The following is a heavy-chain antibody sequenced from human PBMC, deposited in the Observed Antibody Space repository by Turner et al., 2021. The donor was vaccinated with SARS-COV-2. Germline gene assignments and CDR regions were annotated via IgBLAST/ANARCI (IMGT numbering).Heavy chain of an antibody. CDR1: GYTFDTYG. V-gene: IGHV1-18*01. Sequence: QVQLVQSGAEVKKPGASVKVSCKAVGYTFDTYGVVWVRQAPGQGLEWMGWISGYNGNRNYAQSLQGRVTMATDTSTNTAYMELRSLTSADTGVYVCARGSLWFDDLRENAFDVWGQGTLVTVSS. J-gene: IGHJ3*01. CDR3: ARGSLWFDDLRENAFDV. D-gene: IGHD3-16*01. CDR2: ISGYNGNR.